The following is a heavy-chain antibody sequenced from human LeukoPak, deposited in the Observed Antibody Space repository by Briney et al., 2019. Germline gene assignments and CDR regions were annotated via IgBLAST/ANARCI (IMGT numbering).Heavy chain of an antibody. Sequence: GGSLRLSCAASGFTFSSYAMSWVRQAPGKGLEWVSAISGSGGSTYYADFVKGRFTISRDNSKNTLYLQMNSLRAEDTAVYYCAKVPGFWSGQNWFDPWGQGTLVTVSS. CDR3: AKVPGFWSGQNWFDP. D-gene: IGHD3-3*01. J-gene: IGHJ5*02. CDR1: GFTFSSYA. CDR2: ISGSGGST. V-gene: IGHV3-23*01.